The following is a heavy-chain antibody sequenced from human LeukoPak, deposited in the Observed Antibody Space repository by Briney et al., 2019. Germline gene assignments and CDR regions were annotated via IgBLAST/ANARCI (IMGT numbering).Heavy chain of an antibody. CDR2: ITSSGNTT. D-gene: IGHD3-10*01. V-gene: IGHV3-23*01. J-gene: IGHJ6*02. CDR3: ARDGAYYYGSEITYYYYGMDV. Sequence: GGSLRLSCAASGFTFSFYAMSWVRQAPGKGLEWVAGITSSGNTTYYADSVKGRFTISRDNSKNTLYLQMNSLRAEDTAVYYCARDGAYYYGSEITYYYYGMDVWGQGTTVTVSS. CDR1: GFTFSFYA.